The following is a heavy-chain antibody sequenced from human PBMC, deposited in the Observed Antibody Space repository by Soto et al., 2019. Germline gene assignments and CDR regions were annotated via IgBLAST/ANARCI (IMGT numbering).Heavy chain of an antibody. CDR2: IYYSGST. D-gene: IGHD3-10*01. J-gene: IGHJ4*02. V-gene: IGHV4-39*01. CDR3: ARQGGKLLWFGEFPLFPFDY. Sequence: QLQLQESGPGLVKPSETLSLTCTVSGGSISSSSYYWGWIRQPPGKGLEWIGSIYYSGSTYYNPSLKSRVTISVDTSKNQFSLKLSSVTAADTAVYYCARQGGKLLWFGEFPLFPFDYWGQGTLVTVSS. CDR1: GGSISSSSYY.